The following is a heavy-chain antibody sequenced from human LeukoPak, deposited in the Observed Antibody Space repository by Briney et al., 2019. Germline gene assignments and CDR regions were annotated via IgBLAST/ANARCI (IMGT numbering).Heavy chain of an antibody. J-gene: IGHJ4*02. D-gene: IGHD6-19*01. V-gene: IGHV5-51*01. CDR3: ARPPRMGSGWYYY. Sequence: GESLKISCKGSGYSFADYWVGWVRQVPGKGLEWMGIIFPGDTNILYSPSFQGQVTISVDTSISTAYLQWSTLKASDTAMYYCARPPRMGSGWYYYWGQGTLVTVSS. CDR2: IFPGDTNI. CDR1: GYSFADYW.